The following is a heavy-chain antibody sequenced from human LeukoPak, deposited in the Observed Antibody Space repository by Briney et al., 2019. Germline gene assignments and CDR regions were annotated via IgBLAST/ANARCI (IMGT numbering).Heavy chain of an antibody. J-gene: IGHJ3*02. D-gene: IGHD5-12*01. CDR3: ARAGGYDYGDAFDI. V-gene: IGHV4-34*01. CDR1: GGSFSGYY. CDR2: INHSGST. Sequence: SETLSLTCAVYGGSFSGYYWSWIRQPPGKGLEWIGEINHSGSTNYNPSLKSRVTISVDTSKNQFSLKLSSVTAADTAVYYCARAGGYDYGDAFDIRGQGTMVTVSS.